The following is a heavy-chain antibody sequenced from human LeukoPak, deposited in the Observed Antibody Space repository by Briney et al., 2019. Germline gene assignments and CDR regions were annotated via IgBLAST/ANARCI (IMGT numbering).Heavy chain of an antibody. D-gene: IGHD6-19*01. CDR3: ARRLYGWYYFDY. CDR2: IYPADSDT. Sequence: GESLKISCKASGYSFTNFGIGWVRQMPGKRLDWMGIIYPADSDTRYSPSFQGQVTISADKSINTAYLQWNSLKASDTAMYYCARRLYGWYYFDYWGQGTLVTVFS. CDR1: GYSFTNFG. V-gene: IGHV5-51*01. J-gene: IGHJ4*02.